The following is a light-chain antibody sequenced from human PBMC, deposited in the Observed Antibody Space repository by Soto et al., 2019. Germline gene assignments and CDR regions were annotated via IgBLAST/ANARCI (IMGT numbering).Light chain of an antibody. CDR1: SSDVGSYNL. CDR2: EVS. CDR3: CSYAGSSTPVV. V-gene: IGLV2-23*02. Sequence: QSALTQPASVSGSPGQSITISCTGTSSDVGSYNLVSWYQQHPGKAPKFMIYEVSKRPSGVSNRFSGSKSGNTASLTISGLQAEDEADYYCCSYAGSSTPVVFGGGTKLPS. J-gene: IGLJ2*01.